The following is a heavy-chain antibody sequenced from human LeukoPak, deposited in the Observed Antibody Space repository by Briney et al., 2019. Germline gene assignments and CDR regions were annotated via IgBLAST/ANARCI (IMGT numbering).Heavy chain of an antibody. J-gene: IGHJ3*02. CDR3: ARAGWEWELLAAFDI. Sequence: SVKVSCKASGGTFSSYAISWVRQAPGQGLEWMGGIIPIFGTANYAQKFQGRVTITADESTSTAYMELSSLRSEDTAVYYCARAGWEWELLAAFDIWGQGTMVTASS. V-gene: IGHV1-69*13. CDR1: GGTFSSYA. CDR2: IIPIFGTA. D-gene: IGHD1-26*01.